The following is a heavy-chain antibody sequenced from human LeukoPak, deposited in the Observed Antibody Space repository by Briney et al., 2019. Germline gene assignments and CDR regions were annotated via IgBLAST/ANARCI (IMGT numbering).Heavy chain of an antibody. CDR3: AKGRRNLIAVAGTPQDY. Sequence: GGSLRLSCAASGFTLSSYAMSWVRQAPGKGVEGVSAIRGRGGSTYYADPVKGRFSISTDNSKHTLYLQMNTLRAEDTAVYYCAKGRRNLIAVAGTPQDYWGQGTLVTVSS. V-gene: IGHV3-23*01. CDR2: IRGRGGST. J-gene: IGHJ4*02. D-gene: IGHD6-19*01. CDR1: GFTLSSYA.